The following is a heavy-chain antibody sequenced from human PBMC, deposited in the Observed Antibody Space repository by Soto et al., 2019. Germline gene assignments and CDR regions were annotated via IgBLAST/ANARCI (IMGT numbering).Heavy chain of an antibody. V-gene: IGHV4-59*08. CDR3: ARGQYYDFWSGYYTSPYYYMDV. J-gene: IGHJ6*03. CDR1: GSPISSYY. Sequence: SETLSLTCTVSGSPISSYYWSWIRQPPGKGLEWNGYIFYSGSTNYNPSLKSRVTISLDTSKNQFSLKLSSVTAADTAVYYCARGQYYDFWSGYYTSPYYYMDVWGKGTTVTVSS. D-gene: IGHD3-3*01. CDR2: IFYSGST.